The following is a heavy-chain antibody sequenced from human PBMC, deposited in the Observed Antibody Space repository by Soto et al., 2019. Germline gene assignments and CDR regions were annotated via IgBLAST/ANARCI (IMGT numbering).Heavy chain of an antibody. CDR3: AKDASSYLDY. CDR1: GFTFSSYG. J-gene: IGHJ4*02. D-gene: IGHD3-16*02. Sequence: QVQLEESVGGVVQPGRYLRLSCAASGFTFSSYGMHWVRQAPGKGLEWVAVISYDGSNKYYADSVKGRFTISRDNFKNTLYLQMNSLRAEDTAVYYCAKDASSYLDYWGQGTLVTVSS. V-gene: IGHV3-30*18. CDR2: ISYDGSNK.